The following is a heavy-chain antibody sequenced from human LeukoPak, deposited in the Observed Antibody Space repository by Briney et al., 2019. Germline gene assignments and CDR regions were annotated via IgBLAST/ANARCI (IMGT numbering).Heavy chain of an antibody. D-gene: IGHD2-2*01. CDR2: IYYSGST. Sequence: SETLSLTCTVSGGSISSSSYYWGWIRQPPGKGLEWIGSIYYSGSTYYDPSLKSRVTISVDTSKNQFSLKLSSVAAADTAVYYYASRGGGYCSSTSCYAFDIWGQGTMVTVSS. CDR3: ASRGGGYCSSTSCYAFDI. J-gene: IGHJ3*02. CDR1: GGSISSSSYY. V-gene: IGHV4-39*01.